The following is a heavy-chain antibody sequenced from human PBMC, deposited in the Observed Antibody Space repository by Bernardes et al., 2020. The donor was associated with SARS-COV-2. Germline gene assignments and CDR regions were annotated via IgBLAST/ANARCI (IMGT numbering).Heavy chain of an antibody. Sequence: GSLRLSCAASGFTFSRNAMTWVRQAPGKGLEWLSGISGSGGSTYYADSVKGRFTISRNNSKDTLYLEMNSLKAEDTAIYYCAKCVQGSYAMDVWGQGTTVTVS. CDR3: AKCVQGSYAMDV. V-gene: IGHV3-23*01. CDR2: ISGSGGST. CDR1: GFTFSRNA. J-gene: IGHJ6*02. D-gene: IGHD1-1*01.